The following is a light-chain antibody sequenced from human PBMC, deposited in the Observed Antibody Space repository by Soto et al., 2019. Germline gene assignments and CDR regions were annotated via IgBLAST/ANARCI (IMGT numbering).Light chain of an antibody. V-gene: IGKV3-15*01. CDR3: QQYDNWPPLT. Sequence: EIVMTQSPATLSVSPGERATLSCRASQSVSSNLAWYQQKPGQAPRLLIYGASTRATGIPVRFSGSGSGTEFNLTIRSLQSEDFAVYYCQQYDNWPPLTFGGGTKVEIK. CDR1: QSVSSN. CDR2: GAS. J-gene: IGKJ4*01.